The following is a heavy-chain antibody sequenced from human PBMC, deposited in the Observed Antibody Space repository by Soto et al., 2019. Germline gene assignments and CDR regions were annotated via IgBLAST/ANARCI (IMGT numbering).Heavy chain of an antibody. CDR1: GFTFSSYG. J-gene: IGHJ4*02. CDR2: ISYDGSNK. D-gene: IGHD1-1*01. CDR3: AKDAWYNWNDVNFDY. V-gene: IGHV3-30*18. Sequence: QVQLVESGGGVVQPGRSLRLSCAASGFTFSSYGMHWVRQAPGKGLEWVAVISYDGSNKYYADSVKGRFTISRDNSKNTLYLQMNSLRAEDTAVYYCAKDAWYNWNDVNFDYWGQGTLVTVSS.